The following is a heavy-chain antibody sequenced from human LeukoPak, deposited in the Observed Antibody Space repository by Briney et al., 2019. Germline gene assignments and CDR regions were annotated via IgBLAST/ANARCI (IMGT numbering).Heavy chain of an antibody. CDR2: IKQDGSDK. D-gene: IGHD3-22*01. CDR3: ARDPYDSSWGLCYFDY. CDR1: GFTFSSCW. V-gene: IGHV3-7*04. Sequence: PGGPLRLSCAASGFTFSSCWMSWVRQAPGKGLEGVANIKQDGSDKYYVDSVKGRFTISRDNANRPLYLQMNSLESYGKSVYYLARDPYDSSWGLCYFDYWGQGNLVTVSS. J-gene: IGHJ4*02.